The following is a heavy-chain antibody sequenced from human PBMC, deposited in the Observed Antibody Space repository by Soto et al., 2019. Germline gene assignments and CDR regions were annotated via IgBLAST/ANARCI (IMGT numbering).Heavy chain of an antibody. CDR2: ISASGSNS. Sequence: PGVSLRLSCAASGFPFLSYAMSWVRQAPGKGLEWISSISASGSNSYHADSVKGRFTISRDNSKNTLYLQMDSLRAEDTAVYFCAKKFGTTSGTYFHTWGQGAPVTLSS. D-gene: IGHD1-26*01. CDR3: AKKFGTTSGTYFHT. CDR1: GFPFLSYA. J-gene: IGHJ5*02. V-gene: IGHV3-23*01.